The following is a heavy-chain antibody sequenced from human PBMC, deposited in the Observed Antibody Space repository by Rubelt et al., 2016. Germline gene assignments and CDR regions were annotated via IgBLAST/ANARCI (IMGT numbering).Heavy chain of an antibody. V-gene: IGHV3-23*01. CDR3: AKGHSNLDY. J-gene: IGHJ4*02. Sequence: ASGFTYTYSTMTWVRQSPGKGLEWVSAISGNGGSTYYADSVRGRFTISRDNSRNTLYLQMNSLRAEDTAVYYCAKGHSNLDYWGQGTLVTVSS. CDR1: GFTYTYST. D-gene: IGHD6-13*01. CDR2: ISGNGGST.